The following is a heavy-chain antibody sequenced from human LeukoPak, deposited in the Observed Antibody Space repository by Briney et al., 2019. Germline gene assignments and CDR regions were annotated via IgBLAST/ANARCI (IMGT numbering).Heavy chain of an antibody. V-gene: IGHV3-74*01. J-gene: IGHJ4*02. D-gene: IGHD2-21*02. CDR1: GFTFSSYS. Sequence: GGSLRLSCAASGFTFSSYSMNWVRQAPGKGLVWVSRINSDGSSTSYADSVKGRFTISRDNAKNTLYLQMNSLRAEDTAVYYCARDGYQPLLLGYWGQGTLVTVSS. CDR3: ARDGYQPLLLGY. CDR2: INSDGSST.